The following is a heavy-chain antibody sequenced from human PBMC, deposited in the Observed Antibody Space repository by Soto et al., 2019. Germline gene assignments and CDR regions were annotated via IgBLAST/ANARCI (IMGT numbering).Heavy chain of an antibody. CDR3: ARGLGDGYNYWFDY. D-gene: IGHD5-12*01. CDR2: ISSSSSYT. J-gene: IGHJ4*02. Sequence: PGGSLRLSCAASGFTFSSYSMSWIRQAPGKGLEWVSYISSSSSYTNYADSVKGRFTISRDNAKNSLYLQMNSLRAEDTAVYYCARGLGDGYNYWFDYWGQGTLVTVSS. CDR1: GFTFSSYS. V-gene: IGHV3-21*05.